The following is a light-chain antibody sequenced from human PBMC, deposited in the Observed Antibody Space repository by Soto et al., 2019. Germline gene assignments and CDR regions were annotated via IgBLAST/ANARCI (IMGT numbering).Light chain of an antibody. V-gene: IGKV3-15*01. CDR2: ATS. CDR1: QSVSSN. CDR3: QHYNNWPLT. J-gene: IGKJ4*01. Sequence: EILMTQSPATLSVSPGERASLSCRASQSVSSNLAWYQQKPGQTPRVLIYATSTRATGIPARFSGSGAGTEFTLTISSLQSEDFAVYYCQHYNNWPLTFGGGTKVDIK.